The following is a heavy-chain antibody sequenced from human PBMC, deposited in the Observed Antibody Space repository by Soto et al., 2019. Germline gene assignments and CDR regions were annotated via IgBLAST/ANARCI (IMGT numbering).Heavy chain of an antibody. CDR2: IKQEGSEK. Sequence: GGSLRLSCAASGFTFSSYWMSWVRQAPGKGLEWVANIKQEGSEKYYVESVKGRFTISRDNAKNSLYLQMNSLRAEDTAVYYCASEGEGYGDAFDAFDIWGQGTMVTVSS. V-gene: IGHV3-7*01. CDR3: ASEGEGYGDAFDAFDI. CDR1: GFTFSSYW. D-gene: IGHD4-17*01. J-gene: IGHJ3*02.